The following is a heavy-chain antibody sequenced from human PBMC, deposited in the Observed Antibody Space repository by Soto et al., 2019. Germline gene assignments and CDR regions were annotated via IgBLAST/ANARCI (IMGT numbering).Heavy chain of an antibody. J-gene: IGHJ5*02. CDR1: GGSVISGDYY. V-gene: IGHV4-61*08. D-gene: IGHD5-18*01. CDR3: ARIPVDTYMINWFDP. Sequence: SETLSLTCTVSGGSVISGDYYFSCIRQPPGNGLEWIGYIYYSGSTNYNPSLKSRVSISLDTSKNQFSLRLTSVTAADTAVYYCARIPVDTYMINWFDPWGQGTLVTVSS. CDR2: IYYSGST.